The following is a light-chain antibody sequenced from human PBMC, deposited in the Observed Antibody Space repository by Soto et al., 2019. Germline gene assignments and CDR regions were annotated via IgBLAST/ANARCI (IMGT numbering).Light chain of an antibody. CDR2: KDS. CDR3: YSAADNNQVV. Sequence: SYELTQPSSVSVSPGQKARITCSGDVLAKKYARWFQQKPGQAPVLVIYKDSERPSGIPERFSGSSSGTTVTLTISGAQVEDEADYYCYSAADNNQVVFGGGTKLTVL. V-gene: IGLV3-27*01. J-gene: IGLJ2*01. CDR1: VLAKKY.